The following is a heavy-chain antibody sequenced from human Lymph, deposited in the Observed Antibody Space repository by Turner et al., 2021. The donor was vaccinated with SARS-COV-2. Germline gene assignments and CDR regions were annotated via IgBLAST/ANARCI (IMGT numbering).Heavy chain of an antibody. D-gene: IGHD1-1*01. CDR1: GYTLTELP. Sequence: QVQLVPSGAEVKKPGASVKVPCKVSGYTLTELPIHWVRQAPGKGLEWMGGFDPEDGETIYAQKFQGRVTMTEDTSTDTAYMELSSLRSEDTAVYYCATLKSNWKILTGRYYFDFWGQGTLVTVSS. CDR2: FDPEDGET. J-gene: IGHJ4*02. CDR3: ATLKSNWKILTGRYYFDF. V-gene: IGHV1-24*01.